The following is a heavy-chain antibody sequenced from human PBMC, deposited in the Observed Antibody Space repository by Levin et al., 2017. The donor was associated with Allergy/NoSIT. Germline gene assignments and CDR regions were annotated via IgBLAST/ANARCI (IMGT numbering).Heavy chain of an antibody. V-gene: IGHV3-23*01. Sequence: GGSLRLSCASSGFTFSGYAMSWVRQAPGKGLEWVSSISANGGSTYYADSVKGRFTISRDTSQNTLYLQMNSLRAEDTAVYYCAKSPQGSGYYFDYRGQGTLLTVSS. CDR3: AKSPQGSGYYFDY. J-gene: IGHJ4*02. CDR2: ISANGGST. D-gene: IGHD3-10*01. CDR1: GFTFSGYA.